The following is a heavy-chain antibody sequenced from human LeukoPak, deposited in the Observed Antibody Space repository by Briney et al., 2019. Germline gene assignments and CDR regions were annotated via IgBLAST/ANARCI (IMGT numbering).Heavy chain of an antibody. CDR3: AKDGSAEPWNWFDP. V-gene: IGHV3-30*02. J-gene: IGHJ5*02. Sequence: PGGSLRLSCAASGFTFSSYGMHWVRQAPGKGLEWVAFIRYDGSNKYYADSVKGRFTISRDNSKNTLYLRMNSLRAEDTAVYYCAKDGSAEPWNWFDPWGQGTLVTVSS. CDR1: GFTFSSYG. CDR2: IRYDGSNK. D-gene: IGHD1-26*01.